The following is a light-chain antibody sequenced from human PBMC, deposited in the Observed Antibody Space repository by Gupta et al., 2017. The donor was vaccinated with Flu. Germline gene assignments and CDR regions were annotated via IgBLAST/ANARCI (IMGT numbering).Light chain of an antibody. CDR2: SDN. CDR1: SSNVGGNS. J-gene: IGLJ3*02. CDR3: AAWDDSLNGPV. V-gene: IGLV1-44*01. Sequence: QSVLPQPPSASAAPGQNVTISCSGSSSNVGGNSVNWYQQFPGTAPKLLIFSDNQRPSGIPDRISGSKSDTSASLTISGLQSEDEADYYCAAWDDSLNGPVLGGGTKLTVL.